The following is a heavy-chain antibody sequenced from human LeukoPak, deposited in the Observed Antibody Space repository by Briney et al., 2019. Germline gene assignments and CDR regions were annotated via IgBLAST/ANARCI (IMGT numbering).Heavy chain of an antibody. CDR2: IYYSGST. D-gene: IGHD3-10*01. Sequence: SETLSLTCTVSGGSISSSSYYWGWIRQPPGKGLEWIGSIYYSGSTYYNPSLKSLVTISVDTSKNQFSLKLSSVTAADTAVYYCARHRWSGVGYFDYWGQGTLVTVSS. V-gene: IGHV4-39*01. CDR3: ARHRWSGVGYFDY. J-gene: IGHJ4*02. CDR1: GGSISSSSYY.